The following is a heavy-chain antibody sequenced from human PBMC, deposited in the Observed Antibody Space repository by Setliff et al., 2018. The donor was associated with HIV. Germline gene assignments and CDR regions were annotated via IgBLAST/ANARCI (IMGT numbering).Heavy chain of an antibody. CDR3: ARDFHVLGYCSADSCPYDASDV. CDR2: IISILGTP. V-gene: IGHV1-69*04. D-gene: IGHD2-15*01. J-gene: IGHJ3*01. Sequence: SVKVSCKASGGTFSTYAVNWVRQAPGQGLEWMGRIISILGTPNYSHKFQGRVTITADKSTTTTYMELSSLRSDDTAIYYCARDFHVLGYCSADSCPYDASDVWGQGTMVTVSS. CDR1: GGTFSTYA.